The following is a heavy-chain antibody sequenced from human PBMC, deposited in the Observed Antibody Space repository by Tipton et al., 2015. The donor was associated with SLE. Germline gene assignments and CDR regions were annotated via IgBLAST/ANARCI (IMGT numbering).Heavy chain of an antibody. CDR3: ARGIWFGEFLGD. V-gene: IGHV4-30-4*01. D-gene: IGHD3-10*01. Sequence: TLSLTCTVSGGSISSGDYYWSWIRQPPGKGLEWIGYIYYSGSTYYNPSLKSRVTIPVDTSKNQFSLKLSSVTAADTAVYYCARGIWFGEFLGDWGQGTLVTVSS. J-gene: IGHJ4*02. CDR1: GGSISSGDYY. CDR2: IYYSGST.